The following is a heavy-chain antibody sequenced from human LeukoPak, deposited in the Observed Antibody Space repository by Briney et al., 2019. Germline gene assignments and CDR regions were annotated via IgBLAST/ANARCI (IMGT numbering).Heavy chain of an antibody. Sequence: SVKVSCKASGGTFNSYAISWVRQAPGQGLEWMGGIIPVFGTAIYAQKFQGRVTITADKSTSTAYMELSSLRSEDTAVYYCARDWRYCSGGSCYYFDYWGQGTLVTVSS. V-gene: IGHV1-69*06. CDR3: ARDWRYCSGGSCYYFDY. CDR1: GGTFNSYA. J-gene: IGHJ4*02. D-gene: IGHD2-15*01. CDR2: IIPVFGTA.